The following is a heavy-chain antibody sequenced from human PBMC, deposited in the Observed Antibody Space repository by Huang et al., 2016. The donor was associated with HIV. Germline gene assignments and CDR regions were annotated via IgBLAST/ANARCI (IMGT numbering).Heavy chain of an antibody. CDR2: IYHSGNT. CDR1: GGSISSSSYY. D-gene: IGHD6-13*01. V-gene: IGHV4-39*01. Sequence: QLQLQESGPGLVKPSETLSLTCTVSGGSISSSSYYWGWIRQPPGKGLEWIGSIYHSGNTYYNPSRKSRVTRALDTSRTQFSLKLSSVTAADTAVYYCAAHGRIVGIPAAPLRFDPWGQGTLVTVSS. J-gene: IGHJ5*02. CDR3: AAHGRIVGIPAAPLRFDP.